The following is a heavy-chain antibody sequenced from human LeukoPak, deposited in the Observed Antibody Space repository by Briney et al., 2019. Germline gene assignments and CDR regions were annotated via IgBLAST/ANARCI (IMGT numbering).Heavy chain of an antibody. V-gene: IGHV3-23*01. CDR2: ISGSGGST. J-gene: IGHJ4*02. CDR3: AKGANYYGSGTILGY. D-gene: IGHD3-10*01. Sequence: GGSLRLSCAASGFTFSSYAMSWVRQAPGKGLEWVSAISGSGGSTYYADSVKGRFTISIDNSKNTLYLQMNSLRAEDTAVYYCAKGANYYGSGTILGYWGQGTLVTVSS. CDR1: GFTFSSYA.